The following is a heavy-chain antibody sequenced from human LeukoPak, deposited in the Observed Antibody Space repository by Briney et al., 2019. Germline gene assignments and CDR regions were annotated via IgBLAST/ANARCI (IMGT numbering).Heavy chain of an antibody. CDR1: GFTFDDYA. Sequence: GRSLRLSCAASGFTFDDYAMHWVRQAPGKGLEWVSGISWNSGSIGYADSVKGRFTISRDNAKNSLYLQMNSLRAEDMALYYCAKDTSVGATTGAFDIWGQGTMVTASS. V-gene: IGHV3-9*03. J-gene: IGHJ3*02. CDR2: ISWNSGSI. D-gene: IGHD1-26*01. CDR3: AKDTSVGATTGAFDI.